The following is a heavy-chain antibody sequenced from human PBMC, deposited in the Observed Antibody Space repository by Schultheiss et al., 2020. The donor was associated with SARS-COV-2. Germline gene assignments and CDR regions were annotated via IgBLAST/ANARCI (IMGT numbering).Heavy chain of an antibody. V-gene: IGHV4-59*01. CDR2: IYHSGSI. CDR1: GGSISSYY. J-gene: IGHJ5*02. CDR3: AREQWELGWFDP. D-gene: IGHD1-26*01. Sequence: SETLSLTCTVSGGSISSYYWSWIRQHPGKGLEWMGYIYHSGSIYYNPSLKSRVTISVDTSKNQFSLKLSSVTAADTAVYYCAREQWELGWFDPWGQGTLVTVSS.